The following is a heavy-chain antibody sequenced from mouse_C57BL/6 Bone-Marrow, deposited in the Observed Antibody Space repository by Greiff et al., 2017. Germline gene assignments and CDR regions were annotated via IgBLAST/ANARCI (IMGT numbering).Heavy chain of an antibody. CDR1: GFTFSSYG. Sequence: EVHLVESGGDLVKPGGSLKLSCAASGFTFSSYGMSWVRQTPDKRLEWVATISSGGSYTYYPDSVKGRFTISRDNAKNTLYLQRSSLKSEDTAMYYCARHRWLRRFDYWGQGTTLTVSS. V-gene: IGHV5-6*01. CDR3: ARHRWLRRFDY. J-gene: IGHJ2*01. CDR2: ISSGGSYT. D-gene: IGHD2-2*01.